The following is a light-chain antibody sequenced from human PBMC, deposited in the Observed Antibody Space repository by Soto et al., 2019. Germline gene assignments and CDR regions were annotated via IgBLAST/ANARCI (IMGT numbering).Light chain of an antibody. CDR3: QQRSNWQIT. CDR2: DAS. V-gene: IGKV3-11*01. Sequence: EIVLTQSPATLSLSPGESATLSCRASQSLSHYLAWYQQKPGQPPRLLIYDASHRATGIPVRFSGSGSGTDFTLTISSLEPDDFAVYYCQQRSNWQITFGQGTRLEIK. J-gene: IGKJ5*01. CDR1: QSLSHY.